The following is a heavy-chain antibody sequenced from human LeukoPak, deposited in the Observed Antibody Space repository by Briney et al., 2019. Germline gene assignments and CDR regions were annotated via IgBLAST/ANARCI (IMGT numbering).Heavy chain of an antibody. Sequence: GASVTVSCKASGYTFTGYYMHWVRQAPGQGLEWMGWINPNSGGTNYAQKFQGRVTMTRDTSISTAYMELSRLRSDDTAVYYCARNVVRGLDWFDPWGQGTLVTVSS. CDR2: INPNSGGT. CDR3: ARNVVRGLDWFDP. CDR1: GYTFTGYY. V-gene: IGHV1-2*02. J-gene: IGHJ5*02. D-gene: IGHD3-10*01.